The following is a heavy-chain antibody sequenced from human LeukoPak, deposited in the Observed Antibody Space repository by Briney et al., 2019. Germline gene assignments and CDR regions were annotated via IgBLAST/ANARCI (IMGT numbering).Heavy chain of an antibody. Sequence: SETLSLTCTVSGGSISNFYWSWIRQSPGKGLEWIGYVYYSGNTNYNPSLKSRVTISVDTSKNQFSLNLYSVTAADTAMYYCARRMSGWNDVFDYWGQGTLVTVSS. CDR1: GGSISNFY. V-gene: IGHV4-59*08. CDR2: VYYSGNT. D-gene: IGHD1-1*01. J-gene: IGHJ4*02. CDR3: ARRMSGWNDVFDY.